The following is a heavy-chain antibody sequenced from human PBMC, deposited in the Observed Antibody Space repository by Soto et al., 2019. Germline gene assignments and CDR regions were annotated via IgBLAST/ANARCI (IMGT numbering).Heavy chain of an antibody. Sequence: EVQLVESGGGLVKPGGSLTLSCAASGITFSKAWMNWVRQSPGKGLEWVGRIKSRSDGGTTAYAAPVKGRFSISRDDSNHTLWLKMNSLKPEDRAVYYCTTNFNRVHGVDVWGQATTVTVSS. CDR1: GITFSKAW. CDR2: IKSRSDGGTT. J-gene: IGHJ6*02. V-gene: IGHV3-15*01. CDR3: TTNFNRVHGVDV.